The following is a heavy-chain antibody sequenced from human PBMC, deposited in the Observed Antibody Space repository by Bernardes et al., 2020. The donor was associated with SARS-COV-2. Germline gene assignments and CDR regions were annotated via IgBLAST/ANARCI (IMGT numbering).Heavy chain of an antibody. D-gene: IGHD6-6*01. Sequence: AETLSLTCTVSGGSISSYYWSWIRQPAGKGLEWIGRIYASGSTNYNPYLKSRVTMSVDTSKNQFSLKLSSVTAADTAVYYCASGRDSSSSEIDYYGMDVWGQGTTVTVSS. J-gene: IGHJ6*02. V-gene: IGHV4-4*07. CDR1: GGSISSYY. CDR3: ASGRDSSSSEIDYYGMDV. CDR2: IYASGST.